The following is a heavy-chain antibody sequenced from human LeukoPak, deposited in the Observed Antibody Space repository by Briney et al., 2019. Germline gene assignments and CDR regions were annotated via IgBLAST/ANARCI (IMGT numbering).Heavy chain of an antibody. CDR1: GFTFSSYA. CDR3: AGDQYGSGSYFDY. V-gene: IGHV3-30*04. Sequence: PGRSLRLSCAASGFTFSSYAMHWVRQAPGKGLEWVAVISYDGSNKYYADSVKGRFTISRDNSKNMLYLQMNSLRAEDTAVYYCAGDQYGSGSYFDYWGQGTLVTVSS. CDR2: ISYDGSNK. D-gene: IGHD3-10*01. J-gene: IGHJ4*02.